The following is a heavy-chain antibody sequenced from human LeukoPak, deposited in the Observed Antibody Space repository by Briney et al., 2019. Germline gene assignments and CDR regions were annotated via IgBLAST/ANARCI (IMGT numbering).Heavy chain of an antibody. D-gene: IGHD3-10*01. J-gene: IGHJ4*02. CDR1: GFTFSSYG. Sequence: PGGSLRLSCAASGFTFSSYGMHWVRQAPGKGLEWVAVISYDGSNKYYADSVKGRFTISRDNSKNTLYLQMNSLRAEDTAVYYCAKGPTYYYGSGSSDYFDYWGQGTLVTVSS. CDR3: AKGPTYYYGSGSSDYFDY. CDR2: ISYDGSNK. V-gene: IGHV3-30*18.